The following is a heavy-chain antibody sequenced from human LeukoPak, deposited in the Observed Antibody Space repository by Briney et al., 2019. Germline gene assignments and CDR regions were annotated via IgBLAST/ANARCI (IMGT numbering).Heavy chain of an antibody. V-gene: IGHV3-21*01. CDR2: ISSSSSYI. CDR1: GFTFSSYS. Sequence: GGSLRLSCAASGFTFSSYSMNWVRQAPGKGLEWVSSISSSSSYIYYADSVKGRFTISRDNAKNSLYPQMNSLRAEDTAVYYCARDSDYATLFIDYWGQGTLVTVSS. D-gene: IGHD4-17*01. J-gene: IGHJ4*02. CDR3: ARDSDYATLFIDY.